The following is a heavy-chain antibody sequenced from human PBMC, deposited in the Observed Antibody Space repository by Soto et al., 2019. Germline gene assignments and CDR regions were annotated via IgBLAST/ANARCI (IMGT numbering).Heavy chain of an antibody. Sequence: QVQLVQSGAEVKKPGASVKVSCKASGYTFTSYGISWVRQAPGQGLEWMGWISAYNGNTNYAQMLQGRVTMTTDTSTSKAYMVLRSLGSDDTAVYYCSRGVGDSYYFDYWGEGALVTVSS. CDR3: SRGVGDSYYFDY. CDR2: ISAYNGNT. J-gene: IGHJ4*02. V-gene: IGHV1-18*01. CDR1: GYTFTSYG. D-gene: IGHD1-26*01.